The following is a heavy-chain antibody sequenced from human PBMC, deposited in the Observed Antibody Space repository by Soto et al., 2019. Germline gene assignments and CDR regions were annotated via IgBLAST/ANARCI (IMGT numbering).Heavy chain of an antibody. J-gene: IGHJ3*02. Sequence: EVQLLESGRGLAQPGGSLRLSCAASGFTFGSYSMNWVRQAPGKGLEWVSIISGSGGATFYADSVKGRFTISRDNSKKSVFLQMDSLRADDTAVYYCAKVTDCGPSRCDDGIDIWGHGTMVTVS. V-gene: IGHV3-23*01. D-gene: IGHD2-21*01. CDR2: ISGSGGAT. CDR3: AKVTDCGPSRCDDGIDI. CDR1: GFTFGSYS.